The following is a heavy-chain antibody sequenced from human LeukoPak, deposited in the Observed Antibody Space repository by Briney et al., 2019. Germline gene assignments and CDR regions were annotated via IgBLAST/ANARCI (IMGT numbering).Heavy chain of an antibody. CDR3: ASTNYDSSGYYYPEYFQH. CDR1: GDSISSSSYY. J-gene: IGHJ1*01. Sequence: SETLSLTCTVSGDSISSSSYYWGWIRQPPGKGLEWIGSIYHSGSTYYNPSLKSRVTISVDTSKNQFSLKLSSVTAADTAVYYCASTNYDSSGYYYPEYFQHWGQGTLVTVSS. D-gene: IGHD3-22*01. V-gene: IGHV4-39*07. CDR2: IYHSGST.